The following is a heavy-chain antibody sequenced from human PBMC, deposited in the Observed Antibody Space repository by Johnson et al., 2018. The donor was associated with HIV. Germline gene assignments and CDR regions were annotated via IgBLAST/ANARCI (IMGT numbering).Heavy chain of an antibody. J-gene: IGHJ3*02. CDR3: VRETRDDAFDI. V-gene: IGHV3-7*05. CDR2: IKQDGSEK. D-gene: IGHD4-11*01. CDR1: GFTFSSYW. Sequence: EKLVESGGGLVQPGGSLRLSCAASGFTFSSYWMSWVRQAPGKGLEWVANIKQDGSEKYYVDSVKGRFTISRDNAKNSLYLQMNSLRADDTAVYYCVRETRDDAFDIWGQGTMVTVSS.